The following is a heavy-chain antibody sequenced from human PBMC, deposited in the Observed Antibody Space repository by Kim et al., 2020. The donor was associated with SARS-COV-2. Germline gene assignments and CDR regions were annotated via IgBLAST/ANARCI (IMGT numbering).Heavy chain of an antibody. J-gene: IGHJ6*04. D-gene: IGHD6-19*01. CDR1: GFTFDDYA. V-gene: IGHV3-9*01. CDR2: ISWYSGSI. Sequence: GGSLRLSCAASGFTFDDYAMHWVRQAPGKGLEWVSGISWYSGSIGYADSVKGRFTISRDNAKNSLYLQMNSLRAEDTALYYCAKDPGMAVAGRHYYYGMDVWGKGTTVTVSS. CDR3: AKDPGMAVAGRHYYYGMDV.